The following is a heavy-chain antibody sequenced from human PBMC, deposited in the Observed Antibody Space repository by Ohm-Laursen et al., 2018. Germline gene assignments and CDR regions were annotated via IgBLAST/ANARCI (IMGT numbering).Heavy chain of an antibody. D-gene: IGHD4-17*01. CDR2: LYPGDSDT. Sequence: GESLKISCKASGYSFTTSWIAWVRQMPGKGLEWMGMLYPGDSDTRYSPSFQGQVTISADKSISTAYLQWSSLKASDTAMYYCALGGYGDFSGWFDPWGQGTLVTVSS. J-gene: IGHJ5*02. V-gene: IGHV5-51*01. CDR1: GYSFTTSW. CDR3: ALGGYGDFSGWFDP.